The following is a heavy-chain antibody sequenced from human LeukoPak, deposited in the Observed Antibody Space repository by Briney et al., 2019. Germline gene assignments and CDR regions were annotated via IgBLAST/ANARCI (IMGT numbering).Heavy chain of an antibody. J-gene: IGHJ1*01. V-gene: IGHV4-39*01. CDR3: ARPAMVDTAMVTG. Sequence: KTSEILSLTCSVSGGSISSSSYYWGWIRQPPGKGLEWIGSIYYSGSTYYNPSLKSRVTISVDTSKNQFSLKLSSVTAADTAVYYCARPAMVDTAMVTGWGQGTLVTVSS. CDR1: GGSISSSSYY. D-gene: IGHD5-18*01. CDR2: IYYSGST.